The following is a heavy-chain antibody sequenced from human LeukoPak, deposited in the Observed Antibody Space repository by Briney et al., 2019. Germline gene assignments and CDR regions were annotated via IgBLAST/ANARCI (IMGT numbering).Heavy chain of an antibody. J-gene: IGHJ4*02. D-gene: IGHD1-1*01. Sequence: GSLRLSCAASGFTFSSYAMHWIRQPPGKGLEWIGEIHYSGATSYKPSLKSRVTISGDTSKNQVSLNLRSVTAADTAVYYCARGRLDGYYFDYWGQGALATVSS. CDR1: GFTFSSYA. CDR2: IHYSGAT. CDR3: ARGRLDGYYFDY. V-gene: IGHV4-34*01.